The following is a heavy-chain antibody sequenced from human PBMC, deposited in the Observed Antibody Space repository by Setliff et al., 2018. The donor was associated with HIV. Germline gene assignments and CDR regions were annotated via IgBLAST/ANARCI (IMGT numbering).Heavy chain of an antibody. V-gene: IGHV4-59*12. CDR2: IYYSGST. CDR3: ARRGDSSSYLYAFEI. D-gene: IGHD3-22*01. Sequence: PSETLSLTCTVSGGSMSSYYWSWIRQPPGKGLEWVGYIYYSGSTNYNPSLKSRVSISVDTSKNQFSLKLSSVTAADTAVYYCARRGDSSSYLYAFEIWGQGTMVTVSS. CDR1: GGSMSSYY. J-gene: IGHJ3*02.